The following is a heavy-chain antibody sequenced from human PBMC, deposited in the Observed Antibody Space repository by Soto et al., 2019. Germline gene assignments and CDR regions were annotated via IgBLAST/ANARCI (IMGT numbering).Heavy chain of an antibody. CDR1: GFTFSSYG. V-gene: IGHV3-30*18. Sequence: ESGGGVVQPGRALRLSCAASGFTFSSYGMHWVRQAPGKGLEWVAVISYDGSNKYYADSVKGRYTISRDNSKNTVYLQMNSLRAEDTAVYYCAKDLLGPGRAYGMDVWGQGTTVTVSS. CDR2: ISYDGSNK. D-gene: IGHD7-27*01. CDR3: AKDLLGPGRAYGMDV. J-gene: IGHJ6*02.